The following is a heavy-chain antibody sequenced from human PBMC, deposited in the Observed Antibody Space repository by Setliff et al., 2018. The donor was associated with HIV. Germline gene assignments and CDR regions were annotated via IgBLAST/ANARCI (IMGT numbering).Heavy chain of an antibody. D-gene: IGHD3-22*01. CDR1: GFTFSNYA. Sequence: GSLRLSCAASGFTFSNYAMSWVRQAPGEGLEWVSAILSTGERTFYADSVKGRFTISRDNSKNTVYLQMNSLRAEDTAEYYCAKELAASGLGYFDSWGRGILVTSPQ. CDR2: ILSTGERT. J-gene: IGHJ4*02. CDR3: AKELAASGLGYFDS. V-gene: IGHV3-23*01.